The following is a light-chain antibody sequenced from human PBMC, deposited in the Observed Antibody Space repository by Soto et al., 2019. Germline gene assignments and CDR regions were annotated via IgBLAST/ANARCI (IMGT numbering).Light chain of an antibody. V-gene: IGKV1-27*01. CDR3: QKYDSAPWA. J-gene: IGKJ1*01. CDR2: DAS. CDR1: QGIGHY. Sequence: QSPSARSVQGKCKEIIAGQAGQGIGHYLAWYQQKPGKLPNLLIYDASYLQSGVSSRFSGTGSGTEFTLIISSLQPEDVATYYCQKYDSAPWAFGQGTNVDIK.